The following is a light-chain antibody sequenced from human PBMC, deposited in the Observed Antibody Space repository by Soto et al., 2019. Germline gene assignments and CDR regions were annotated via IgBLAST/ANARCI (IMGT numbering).Light chain of an antibody. CDR1: QGISSY. J-gene: IGKJ5*01. Sequence: AIRMTQSPSSLSASTIDIVTITFLASQGISSYLAWYQQKPGKAPKLLIYAASTLQSGVPSRFSGSGSGTDFTLTISCLQSEDFAVYYCEQYNNWPITFGQGTRLEIK. CDR2: AAS. CDR3: EQYNNWPIT. V-gene: IGKV1-8*01.